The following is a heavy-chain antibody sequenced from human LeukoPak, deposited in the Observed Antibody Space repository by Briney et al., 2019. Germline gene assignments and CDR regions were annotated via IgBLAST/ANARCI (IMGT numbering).Heavy chain of an antibody. CDR3: ARGGSGGDDAFDI. V-gene: IGHV3-33*01. J-gene: IGHJ3*02. D-gene: IGHD4-17*01. Sequence: GGSLRLPCAASGFTFSSYGMHWVRQAPGKGLEWVAVIWYDGSNKYYADSVKGRFTISRDNSKNTLYLQMNSLRAEDTAVYYCARGGSGGDDAFDIWGQGTMVTVSS. CDR2: IWYDGSNK. CDR1: GFTFSSYG.